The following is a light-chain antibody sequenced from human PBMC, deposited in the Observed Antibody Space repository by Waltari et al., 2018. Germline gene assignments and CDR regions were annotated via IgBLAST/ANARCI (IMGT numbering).Light chain of an antibody. V-gene: IGLV3-21*04. J-gene: IGLJ2*01. CDR1: NIGRKS. CDR2: YDS. Sequence: SYVVTQSPSGSVAPGETARSTWGGDNIGRKSVHWYQPRPGQAPVLVISYDSDRPSGIPERFSGSNSGNTATLTISWVEAEDEADYYCLVWHSTIDHQGVFGGGTKLTVL. CDR3: LVWHSTIDHQGV.